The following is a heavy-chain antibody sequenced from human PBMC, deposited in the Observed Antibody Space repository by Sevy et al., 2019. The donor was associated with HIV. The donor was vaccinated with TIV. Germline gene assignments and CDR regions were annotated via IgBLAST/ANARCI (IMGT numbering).Heavy chain of an antibody. CDR1: GFTFSSYS. CDR3: ARDRNYYGSGSYYIDY. J-gene: IGHJ4*02. Sequence: GGSLRLSCAASGFTFSSYSMNWVRQAPGKGLEWVSSISSSSSYIYYADSVKGRFTISRDNTKNSLYLQMNSLRAEDTAVYHCARDRNYYGSGSYYIDYWGQGTLVTVSS. CDR2: ISSSSSYI. V-gene: IGHV3-21*01. D-gene: IGHD3-10*01.